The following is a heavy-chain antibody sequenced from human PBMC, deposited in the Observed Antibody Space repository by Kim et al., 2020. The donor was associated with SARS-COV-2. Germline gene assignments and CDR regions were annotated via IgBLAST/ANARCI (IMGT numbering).Heavy chain of an antibody. CDR1: GFTFSSYA. CDR2: ISGSGGST. Sequence: GGSLRLSCAASGFTFSSYAMSWVRQAPGKGLEWVSAISGSGGSTYYADSVKGRFTISRDNSKNTLYLQMNSLRAEDTAVYYCAKGEGQWLARHADYWGQGTLVTVSS. J-gene: IGHJ4*02. D-gene: IGHD6-19*01. V-gene: IGHV3-23*01. CDR3: AKGEGQWLARHADY.